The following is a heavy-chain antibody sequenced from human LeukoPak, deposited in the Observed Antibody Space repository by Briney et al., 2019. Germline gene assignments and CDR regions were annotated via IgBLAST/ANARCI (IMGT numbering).Heavy chain of an antibody. Sequence: SVKVSCKASGDTFSDYAISWVRQAPGPGLEWMGRIILILRLANYAQKFQGRVTITADKSTSTVYMELSSLRSEDTAVYYCARVPQGGSNPNWFDPWGQGTLVTVSS. J-gene: IGHJ5*02. V-gene: IGHV1-69*04. CDR3: ARVPQGGSNPNWFDP. CDR1: GDTFSDYA. CDR2: IILILRLA. D-gene: IGHD2-15*01.